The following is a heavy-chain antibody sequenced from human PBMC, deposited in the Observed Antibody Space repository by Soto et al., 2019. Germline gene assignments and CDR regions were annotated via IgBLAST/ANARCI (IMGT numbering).Heavy chain of an antibody. V-gene: IGHV3-48*03. Sequence: EVQLVESGGGLVQPGGSLRLSCAASGFTFSSYEMNWVRQAPGKGLEWVSYISSSGSTIYYAESVKGRFTISRDNAKNSLYLLMNSLCAEDTAVYYCARDIVVVVAATPNYYYGMDVWGQGTTVTVSS. CDR1: GFTFSSYE. CDR3: ARDIVVVVAATPNYYYGMDV. J-gene: IGHJ6*02. D-gene: IGHD2-15*01. CDR2: ISSSGSTI.